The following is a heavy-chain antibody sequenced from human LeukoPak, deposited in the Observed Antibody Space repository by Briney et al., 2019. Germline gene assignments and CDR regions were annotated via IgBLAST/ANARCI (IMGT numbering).Heavy chain of an antibody. D-gene: IGHD2-8*01. J-gene: IGHJ3*02. Sequence: SETLSLTCTVSGGSISSSSYYWSWIRQAPGKGLEWIGHFYYSGSTNYNPSLKSRVTMSVDTSKSQFSLNLSSVTAADTAVYYCARDTWSSRGVFDIWGQGTMVTVSS. CDR3: ARDTWSSRGVFDI. CDR2: FYYSGST. V-gene: IGHV4-61*01. CDR1: GGSISSSSYY.